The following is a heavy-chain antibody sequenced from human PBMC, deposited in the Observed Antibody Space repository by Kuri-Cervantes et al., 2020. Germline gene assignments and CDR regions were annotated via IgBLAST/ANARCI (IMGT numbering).Heavy chain of an antibody. J-gene: IGHJ4*02. Sequence: ASVKVSCKASGGTFSSYAISWVRQAPGQGLEWMGWISAYNGNTNYAQKLQGRVTMTTDTSTSTAYMELRSLRSDDTAVYYCARFSDDHDILTVDYWGQGTLVTVSS. CDR3: ARFSDDHDILTVDY. V-gene: IGHV1-18*01. CDR1: GGTFSSYA. D-gene: IGHD3-9*01. CDR2: ISAYNGNT.